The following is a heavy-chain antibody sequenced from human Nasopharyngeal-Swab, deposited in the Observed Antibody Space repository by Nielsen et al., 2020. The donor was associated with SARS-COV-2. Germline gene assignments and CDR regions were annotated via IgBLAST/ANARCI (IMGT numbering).Heavy chain of an antibody. Sequence: GGSLRLSCAASGFTFSSYWVPWVRQLPGRGLVWVSRMDPYGGSISYADSVKGRFTISRDNSENTVYLQMDSLRGEDTAVHYCARDAPAHYGAFYWGRGTLVTVSS. J-gene: IGHJ4*02. CDR1: GFTFSSYW. CDR3: ARDAPAHYGAFY. D-gene: IGHD4-17*01. CDR2: MDPYGGSI. V-gene: IGHV3-74*01.